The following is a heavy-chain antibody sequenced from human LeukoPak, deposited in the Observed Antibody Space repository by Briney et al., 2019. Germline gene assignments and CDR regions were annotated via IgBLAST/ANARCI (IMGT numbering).Heavy chain of an antibody. V-gene: IGHV3-20*04. CDR3: ARDSRGYDYVWGSYRYTRGANFDY. CDR2: INWNGGST. J-gene: IGHJ4*02. CDR1: GFTFDDYG. D-gene: IGHD3-16*02. Sequence: GGSLRLSCAASGFTFDDYGMSWVRQAPGKGLEWVSGINWNGGSTGYADSVKGRFTISRDNAKNSLYLQMNSLRAEDTAVYYCARDSRGYDYVWGSYRYTRGANFDYWGQGTLVTVSS.